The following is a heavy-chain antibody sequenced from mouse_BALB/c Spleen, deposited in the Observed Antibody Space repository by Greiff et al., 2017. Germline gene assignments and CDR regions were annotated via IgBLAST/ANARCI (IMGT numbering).Heavy chain of an antibody. CDR3: ARSSGGAY. D-gene: IGHD4-1*01. J-gene: IGHJ3*01. CDR2: IDPANGNT. CDR1: GFNIKDTY. Sequence: VHVKQSGAELVKPGASVKLSCTASGFNIKDTYMHWVKQRPEQGLEWIGRIDPANGNTKYDPKFQGKATITADTSSNTAYLQLSSLASEDTAVYYCARSSGGAYGGQGTVVTVAA. V-gene: IGHV14-3*02.